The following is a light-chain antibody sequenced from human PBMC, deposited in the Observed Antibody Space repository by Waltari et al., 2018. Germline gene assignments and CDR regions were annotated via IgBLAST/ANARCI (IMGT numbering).Light chain of an antibody. V-gene: IGKV3-15*01. CDR1: QSVSSI. CDR2: GAS. J-gene: IGKJ4*01. CDR3: QQYNNWPPG. Sequence: EIVMTHSPATLSVSPGERATLSCRASQSVSSILAWYQQKPGQAPRLLIYGASTRATGIPARFSGSGSGTEFTLTISSLQSEDFAVYYCQQYNNWPPGFGGGTKVEIK.